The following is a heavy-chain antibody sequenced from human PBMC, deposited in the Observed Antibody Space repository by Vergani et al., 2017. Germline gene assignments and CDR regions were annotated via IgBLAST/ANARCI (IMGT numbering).Heavy chain of an antibody. V-gene: IGHV1-69*12. J-gene: IGHJ6*02. CDR2: IIPIFGTA. Sequence: QVQLVQSGAEVKKPGSSVKVSCKASGGTFSSYAISWVRQAPGQGLEWMGGIIPIFGTANYAQKFQGRVTITADESTSTAYMELSSLRSEDTAVYYCARPRRDGYNYYYYYGMDFWGQGTTVTVSS. CDR3: ARPRRDGYNYYYYYGMDF. CDR1: GGTFSSYA. D-gene: IGHD5-24*01.